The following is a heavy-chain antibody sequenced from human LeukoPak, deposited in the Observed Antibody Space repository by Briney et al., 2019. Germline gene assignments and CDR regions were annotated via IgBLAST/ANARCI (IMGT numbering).Heavy chain of an antibody. Sequence: SETLSLTCTVSGGSISSSSYYWGWIRQPPGKGLEWIGSIYYSGSTYYNPSLKSRVTISVDTSKNQFSLKLSSVTAADTAVYYCAKRRDGYNQDLDYWGQGTLVTVSS. V-gene: IGHV4-39*01. CDR2: IYYSGST. CDR3: AKRRDGYNQDLDY. D-gene: IGHD5-24*01. J-gene: IGHJ4*02. CDR1: GGSISSSSYY.